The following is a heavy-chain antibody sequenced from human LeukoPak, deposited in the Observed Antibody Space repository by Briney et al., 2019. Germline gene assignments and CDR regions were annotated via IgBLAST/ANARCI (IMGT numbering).Heavy chain of an antibody. CDR3: AKNGRGYSSDYFDY. CDR1: GFTFSSYA. Sequence: PGGSLRLSCAASGFTFSSYAMSWVRQAPGKGLEWVSAISGSGGSTYYADSVKGRLTISRDNSKNTLYLQMNTLRAGDTAVYSCAKNGRGYSSDYFDYWGQGTLVTVSS. D-gene: IGHD5-18*01. J-gene: IGHJ4*02. CDR2: ISGSGGST. V-gene: IGHV3-23*01.